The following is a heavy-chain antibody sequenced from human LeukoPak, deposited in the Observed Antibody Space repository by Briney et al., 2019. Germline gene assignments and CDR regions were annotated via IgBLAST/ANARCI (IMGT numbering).Heavy chain of an antibody. Sequence: PSETLSLTCAVSGYSISSGYYWGWIRQPPGKGLEWIGSIYHSGSTYYNPSLKSRVTISVDTSKNQSSLKLSSVTAADTAVYYCARRRFLNYYDSSGHTGYFDYWGQGTLVTVSS. CDR1: GYSISSGYY. D-gene: IGHD3-22*01. CDR3: ARRRFLNYYDSSGHTGYFDY. J-gene: IGHJ4*02. CDR2: IYHSGST. V-gene: IGHV4-38-2*01.